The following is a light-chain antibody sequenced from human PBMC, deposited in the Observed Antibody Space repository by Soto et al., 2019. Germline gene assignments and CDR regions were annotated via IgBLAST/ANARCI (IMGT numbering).Light chain of an antibody. V-gene: IGKV1-39*01. Sequence: DIQMTQSPSSLYASAGDRVIITCRASQGISNYFNWYQQKPGKAPKLLIYAASNLQSGVPPRFSGSGSGTDFTLTISSLQPEDFASYYCQQSYSSPLTFGGGTEVEIK. CDR2: AAS. CDR3: QQSYSSPLT. J-gene: IGKJ4*01. CDR1: QGISNY.